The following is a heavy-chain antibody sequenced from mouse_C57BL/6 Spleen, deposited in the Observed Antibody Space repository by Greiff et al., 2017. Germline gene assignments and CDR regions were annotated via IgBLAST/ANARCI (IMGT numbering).Heavy chain of an antibody. CDR2: ISYDGSN. Sequence: EVKLMKSGPGLVKPSQSLSLTCSVTGYSITSGYYWNWIRQFPGNKLEWMGYISYDGSNNYNPSLKNRISITRDTSKNQFFLKLNSVTTEDTATYYCASELPTDYFDYWGQGTTLTVSS. J-gene: IGHJ2*01. CDR1: GYSITSGYY. V-gene: IGHV3-6*01. D-gene: IGHD1-1*01. CDR3: ASELPTDYFDY.